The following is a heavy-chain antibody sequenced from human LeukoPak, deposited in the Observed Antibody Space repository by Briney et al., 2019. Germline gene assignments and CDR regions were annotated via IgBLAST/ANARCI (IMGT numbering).Heavy chain of an antibody. D-gene: IGHD5-18*01. V-gene: IGHV3-30*03. CDR2: ISYDGRNK. J-gene: IGHJ4*02. CDR1: GFTFSSYV. CDR3: ARDRSYGYGGEYFDY. Sequence: GGSLRLSCAASGFTFSSYVMHWVRQAPGKGLDWVALISYDGRNKYYAGSVKGRFTISRDNSKKTLYLQMNSLRAEDTAVYYCARDRSYGYGGEYFDYWGQETLVTVSS.